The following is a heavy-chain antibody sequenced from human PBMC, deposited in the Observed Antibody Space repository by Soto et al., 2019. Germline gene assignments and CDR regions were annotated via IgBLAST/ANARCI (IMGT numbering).Heavy chain of an antibody. CDR2: ISGSGGST. CDR1: GFTFSSYA. J-gene: IGHJ4*02. V-gene: IGHV3-23*01. CDR3: AKDTLGDLVLIRLFDY. D-gene: IGHD2-8*01. Sequence: GGSLRLSCAASGFTFSSYAMSWVRQAPGKGLEWVSGISGSGGSTYYADSVKGRFTISRDNSKNTLYLQMNSLRAEDTAVYYCAKDTLGDLVLIRLFDYCSQGTLVTISS.